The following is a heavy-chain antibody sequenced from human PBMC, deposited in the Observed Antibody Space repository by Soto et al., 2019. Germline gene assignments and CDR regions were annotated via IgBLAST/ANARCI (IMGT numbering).Heavy chain of an antibody. D-gene: IGHD2-15*01. J-gene: IGHJ3*02. Sequence: GGSLRLSCAASGFTFSSYGMNWVRQAPGKGLEWVAVISYDGNNKDYADSVKGRFTVSRDNSKNTLYLQLNSLRAEDTAVYYCAKDRYCSGGSCSDAFDIWGQGTMVTVSS. CDR3: AKDRYCSGGSCSDAFDI. V-gene: IGHV3-30*18. CDR2: ISYDGNNK. CDR1: GFTFSSYG.